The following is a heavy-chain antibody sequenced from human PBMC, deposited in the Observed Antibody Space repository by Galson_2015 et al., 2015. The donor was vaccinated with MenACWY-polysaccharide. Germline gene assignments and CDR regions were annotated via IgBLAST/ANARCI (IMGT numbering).Heavy chain of an antibody. CDR3: VKDIGTRGSGSYRVAFDI. J-gene: IGHJ3*02. V-gene: IGHV3-43*02. CDR2: ISGDGSRT. D-gene: IGHD3-10*01. CDR1: GFTFDDYA. Sequence: SLRLSCAASGFTFDDYAMHWVRQAPGKGLEWVSLISGDGSRTYYADSVKGRFTISRDNSKDSLYLQMNSLRTEDTAFYHCVKDIGTRGSGSYRVAFDIWGQGTMVTVSS.